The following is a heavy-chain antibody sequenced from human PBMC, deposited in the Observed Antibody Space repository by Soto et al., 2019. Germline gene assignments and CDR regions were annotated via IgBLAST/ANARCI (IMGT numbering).Heavy chain of an antibody. J-gene: IGHJ5*02. Sequence: VAVIWYDGSNKYYADSVKGRFTISRDNSKNTLYLQMNSLRAEDTXXXXXXXXXXXXXXXXXQHNWFDPWGQGTLVTVSS. V-gene: IGHV3-33*01. CDR3: XXXXXXXXXXXXQHNWFDP. CDR2: IWYDGSNK.